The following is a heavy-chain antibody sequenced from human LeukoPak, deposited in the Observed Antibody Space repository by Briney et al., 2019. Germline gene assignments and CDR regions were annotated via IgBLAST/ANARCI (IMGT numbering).Heavy chain of an antibody. CDR3: ARDLGYDSSGFYYFGYFDI. V-gene: IGHV4-30-4*02. CDR2: IYYSGTT. D-gene: IGHD3-22*01. CDR1: GDSITWADNY. J-gene: IGHJ4*02. Sequence: SETLSLTCSVSGDSITWADNYLTCIRQPPGKGLEWIGYIYYSGTTYYHPSLKSRVLISVDTSKNQFSLKLSSVTAADTAVYYCARDLGYDSSGFYYFGYFDIWGRGALVTVSS.